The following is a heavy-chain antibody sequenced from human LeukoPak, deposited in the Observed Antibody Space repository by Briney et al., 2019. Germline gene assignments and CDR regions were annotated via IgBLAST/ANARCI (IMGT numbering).Heavy chain of an antibody. V-gene: IGHV3-74*01. Sequence: QAGGSLRLSCAASGYTFSSYWMHWVRQAPGKGLVWVSRIDTDGSITSYADSVKGRFTISRDNAKNTLYLQMNSLRAEDTAVYYCARGRIAVAGHNYYYYYGMDVWGQGTTVTVSS. CDR2: IDTDGSIT. CDR1: GYTFSSYW. CDR3: ARGRIAVAGHNYYYYYGMDV. J-gene: IGHJ6*02. D-gene: IGHD6-19*01.